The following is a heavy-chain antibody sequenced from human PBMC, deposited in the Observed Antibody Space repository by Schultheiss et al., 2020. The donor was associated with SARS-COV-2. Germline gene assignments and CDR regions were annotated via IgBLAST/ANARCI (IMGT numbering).Heavy chain of an antibody. D-gene: IGHD5-12*01. Sequence: GGSLRLSCAASGFTFSSYAMSWVRQAPGKGLEWVSAISGSGGSTYYADSVKGRFTISRDNSKNTLYLQMNSLRAEDTAVYYCAKDDYLSGYGRDFDYWGQGTLVTVSS. CDR3: AKDDYLSGYGRDFDY. V-gene: IGHV3-23*01. J-gene: IGHJ4*02. CDR2: ISGSGGST. CDR1: GFTFSSYA.